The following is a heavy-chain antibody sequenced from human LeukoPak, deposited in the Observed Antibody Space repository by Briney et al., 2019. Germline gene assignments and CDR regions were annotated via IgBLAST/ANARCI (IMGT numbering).Heavy chain of an antibody. D-gene: IGHD3-9*01. CDR1: GGSISSSNW. J-gene: IGHJ4*02. CDR3: ASMGSRSTGYIDH. CDR2: IYHSGST. V-gene: IGHV4-4*02. Sequence: PSETLSLTCAVSGGSISSSNWWSWVRQPPGKGLEWIGEIYHSGSTNYNPSLKSRVTISVDKSKNQFSLKLSSVTAADTAVYYCASMGSRSTGYIDHWGQGTLVTVSS.